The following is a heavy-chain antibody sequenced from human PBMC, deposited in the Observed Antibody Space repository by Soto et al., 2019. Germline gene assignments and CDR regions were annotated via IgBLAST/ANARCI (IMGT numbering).Heavy chain of an antibody. J-gene: IGHJ4*02. CDR3: ARPRGYSYGYYFDY. D-gene: IGHD5-18*01. Sequence: GASVKVSCKASGFTFTSSAVQWVRQARGQRLEWIGWIVVGSGNTNYAQKFQGWVTMTRDTSISTAYMELSRLRSDDTAVYYCARPRGYSYGYYFDYWGQGTLVTVSP. V-gene: IGHV1-58*01. CDR1: GFTFTSSA. CDR2: IVVGSGNT.